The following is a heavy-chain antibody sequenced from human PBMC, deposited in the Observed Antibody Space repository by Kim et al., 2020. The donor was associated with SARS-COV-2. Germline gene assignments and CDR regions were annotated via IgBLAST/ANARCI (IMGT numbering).Heavy chain of an antibody. CDR2: ISWDGGST. D-gene: IGHD6-13*01. CDR3: AKDGRAAPPWSYGMDV. CDR1: GFTFDDYA. J-gene: IGHJ6*02. V-gene: IGHV3-43D*03. Sequence: GGSLRLSCAASGFTFDDYAMHWVRQAPGKGLEWVSLISWDGGSTYYADSVKGRFTISRDNSKNSLYLQMNSLRAEDTALYYCAKDGRAAPPWSYGMDVWGQRTTVTVSS.